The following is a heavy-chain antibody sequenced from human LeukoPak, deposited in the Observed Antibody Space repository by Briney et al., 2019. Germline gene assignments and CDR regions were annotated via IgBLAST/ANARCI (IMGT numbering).Heavy chain of an antibody. J-gene: IGHJ6*02. D-gene: IGHD2-2*03. CDR1: GGSFSVYY. CDR2: INHSGST. V-gene: IGHV4-34*01. Sequence: PSETLSLTCAVYGGSFSVYYWSWIRQPPGKGLEWIGEINHSGSTNYNPSLKSRVTISVDTSKNQFSLKLSSVTAADTAVYYCVGIVVVPAANNYYYYGMDVWGQGTTVTVSS. CDR3: VGIVVVPAANNYYYYGMDV.